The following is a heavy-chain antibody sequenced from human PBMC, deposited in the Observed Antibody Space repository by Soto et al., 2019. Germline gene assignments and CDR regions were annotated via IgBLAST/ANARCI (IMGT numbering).Heavy chain of an antibody. CDR1: GYTFTAFA. CDR3: VRVGGSGWTLAF. J-gene: IGHJ4*02. D-gene: IGHD6-25*01. Sequence: QVHLVQSGAEVKKPGASVKVSCKTSGYTFTAFAVHWVRQASGQRLEWMGWINVGNGDTKPSQNLQGRVTITRDTSASTVYMELRSLRSEDTAVYYCVRVGGSGWTLAFWGQGTLVTVSS. CDR2: INVGNGDT. V-gene: IGHV1-3*01.